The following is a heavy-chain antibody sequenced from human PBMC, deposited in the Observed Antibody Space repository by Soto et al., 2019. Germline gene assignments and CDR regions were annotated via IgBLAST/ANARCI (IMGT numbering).Heavy chain of an antibody. CDR2: ISYDGSNK. Sequence: GGSLRLSCAASGFTFSSYGMHWVRQAPGKGLEWVAVISYDGSNKYYADSVKGRFTISRDNSKNTLYLQMNSLRAEDTAVYYCAKEVRFWSGYYYYYYYGMDVWGQGTTVTVSS. D-gene: IGHD3-3*01. CDR1: GFTFSSYG. CDR3: AKEVRFWSGYYYYYYYGMDV. V-gene: IGHV3-30*18. J-gene: IGHJ6*02.